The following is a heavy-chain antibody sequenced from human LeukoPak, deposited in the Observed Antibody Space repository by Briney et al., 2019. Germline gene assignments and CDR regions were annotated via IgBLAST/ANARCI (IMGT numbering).Heavy chain of an antibody. CDR2: IWYDGSNK. Sequence: GGSLRLSCAASGFTFSSYGMHWVRQAPGKGLEWVAVIWYDGSNKYYADSVKGRSTISRDNSKNTLYLQMNSLRAEDTAVYYCARDRSSIKIRYYYYMDVWGKGTTVTVSS. CDR3: ARDRSSIKIRYYYYMDV. J-gene: IGHJ6*03. CDR1: GFTFSSYG. V-gene: IGHV3-33*01. D-gene: IGHD3-16*02.